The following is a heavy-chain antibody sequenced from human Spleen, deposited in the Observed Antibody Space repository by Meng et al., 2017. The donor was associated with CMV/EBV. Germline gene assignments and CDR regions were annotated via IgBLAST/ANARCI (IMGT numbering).Heavy chain of an antibody. J-gene: IGHJ4*02. Sequence: GESLKISCTASGFTFGDYIMTWVRQAPGKGLEWVGRIKSKTDGGTTDYAAPVKGRYTISRDDSKNTLYLQMNSLKTEDTAVYYCTTENQFLDYWGQGTLVTVSS. CDR1: GFTFGDYI. D-gene: IGHD1-14*01. CDR2: IKSKTDGGTT. V-gene: IGHV3-15*01. CDR3: TTENQFLDY.